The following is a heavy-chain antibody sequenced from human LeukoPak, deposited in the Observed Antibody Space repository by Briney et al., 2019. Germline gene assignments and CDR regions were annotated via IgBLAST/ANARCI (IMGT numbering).Heavy chain of an antibody. V-gene: IGHV1-58*02. D-gene: IGHD3-10*01. CDR3: AAGSYYGSGSYPGY. CDR1: GFTFTSSA. CDR2: IVVGSGNT. Sequence: SVKVSCKASGFTFTSSAMQWVRQARGQRLEWIGWIVVGSGNTNYAQKFQERATITRDMSTSTAYMELSSLRSEDTAVYYCAAGSYYGSGSYPGYWGQGTLVTVSS. J-gene: IGHJ4*02.